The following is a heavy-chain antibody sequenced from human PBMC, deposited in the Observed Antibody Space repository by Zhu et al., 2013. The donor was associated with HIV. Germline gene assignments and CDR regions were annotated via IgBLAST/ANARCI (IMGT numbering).Heavy chain of an antibody. Sequence: QVQLVQSGPEVKKPGASVKVSCKASGYTFTGYYMHWVRQAPGQGLEWMGWMNPNSGNTGYAQKFQGRVTMTRNTSISTAYMELSSLRSEDTAVYYCARAQGAVAEGWFDPWGQGTPVTVSS. D-gene: IGHD6-19*01. CDR2: MNPNSGNT. CDR3: ARAQGAVAEGWFDP. J-gene: IGHJ5*02. CDR1: GYTFTGYY. V-gene: IGHV1-8*02.